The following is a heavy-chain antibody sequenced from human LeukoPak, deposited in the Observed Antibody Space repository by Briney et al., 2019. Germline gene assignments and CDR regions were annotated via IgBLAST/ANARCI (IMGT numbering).Heavy chain of an antibody. CDR3: ARDRDIMVRGVNDY. V-gene: IGHV1-24*01. J-gene: IGHJ4*02. CDR1: GYTLTELS. CDR2: FDPEDGET. D-gene: IGHD3-10*01. Sequence: ASVKVSCKVSGYTLTELSMHWVRQAPGKGLEWMGGFDPEDGETIYAQKFQGRVTMTTDTSTTTAYMELRSLTSDDTAVYYCARDRDIMVRGVNDYWGQGTLVTVSS.